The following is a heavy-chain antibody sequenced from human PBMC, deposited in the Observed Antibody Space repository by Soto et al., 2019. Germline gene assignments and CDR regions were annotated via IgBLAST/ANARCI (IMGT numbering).Heavy chain of an antibody. CDR1: GGSISSSSYY. J-gene: IGHJ3*02. CDR2: IYYSGST. Sequence: QLQLQESGPGLVKPSETLSLTCTVSGGSISSSSYYWGWIRQPPGKGLEWIGSIYYSGSTYYSPYRKCLVTVTVDTSKNQFSLRLSAVTASDTSVYYCARHGRFLEWLFAFYIWGQGTMVTVSS. CDR3: ARHGRFLEWLFAFYI. V-gene: IGHV4-39*01. D-gene: IGHD3-3*01.